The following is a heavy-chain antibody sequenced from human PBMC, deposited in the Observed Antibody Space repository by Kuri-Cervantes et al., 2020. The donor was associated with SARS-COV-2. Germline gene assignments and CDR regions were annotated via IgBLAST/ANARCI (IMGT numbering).Heavy chain of an antibody. CDR1: GYTFTSYD. Sequence: ASVKASCKASGYTFTSYDINWVRQATGQGLEWMGWMNPNSGNTGYAQKFQGRVTITRNTSISTAYMELSSLRSEDTAVYYCARDLVVPAASGTDYWGQGTLVTVSS. CDR3: ARDLVVPAASGTDY. CDR2: MNPNSGNT. D-gene: IGHD2-2*01. J-gene: IGHJ4*02. V-gene: IGHV1-8*03.